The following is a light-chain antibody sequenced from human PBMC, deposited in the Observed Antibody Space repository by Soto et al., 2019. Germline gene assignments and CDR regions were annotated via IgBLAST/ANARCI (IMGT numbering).Light chain of an antibody. J-gene: IGLJ1*01. CDR2: SDN. Sequence: QSVLTQSPSASGTPGQRVTISCSGRSANIGNNYVCWYQQLPGTAPKLLIYSDNQRPSGVPDRFSGSKSGSSASLAISGLRPEDEADYFCVSWDDSLSGLVFGTGTKLTVL. V-gene: IGLV1-47*02. CDR1: SANIGNNY. CDR3: VSWDDSLSGLV.